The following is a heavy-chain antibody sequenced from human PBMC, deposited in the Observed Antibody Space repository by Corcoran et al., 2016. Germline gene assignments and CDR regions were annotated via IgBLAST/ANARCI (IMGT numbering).Heavy chain of an antibody. CDR3: ATEGDYGDYWGYYYYGMDV. CDR2: ISYDGSNK. CDR1: GFTFSSYG. J-gene: IGHJ6*02. Sequence: QVQLVESGGGVVQPGRSLRLSCAASGFTFSSYGMHWVRQAPGKGLEWVAVISYDGSNKYYADSVKGRFTISRDNSKNTLYLQMNSLRAEDTAVYYWATEGDYGDYWGYYYYGMDVWGQVTTVTVSS. V-gene: IGHV3-30*03. D-gene: IGHD4-17*01.